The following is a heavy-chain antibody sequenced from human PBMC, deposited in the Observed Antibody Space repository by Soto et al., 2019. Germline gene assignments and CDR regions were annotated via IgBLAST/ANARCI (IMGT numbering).Heavy chain of an antibody. J-gene: IGHJ6*02. D-gene: IGHD3-10*01. V-gene: IGHV4-39*01. CDR2: IYYSGST. CDR3: ARRRHRFGESRPIYYGMDV. Sequence: KTSETLSLTCTVSGGSISSSSYYWGWIRQPPGKGLEWIGSIYYSGSTYYNPSLKSRVTISVDTSKNQFSLKLSSVTAADTAVYYCARRRHRFGESRPIYYGMDVWGQGTTVTVSS. CDR1: GGSISSSSYY.